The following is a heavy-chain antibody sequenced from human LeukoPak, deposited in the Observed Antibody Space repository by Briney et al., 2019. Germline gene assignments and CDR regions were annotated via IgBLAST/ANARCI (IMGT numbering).Heavy chain of an antibody. D-gene: IGHD4-17*01. V-gene: IGHV4-4*07. CDR1: GGSISSYY. CDR3: ARGGHDYGFFP. J-gene: IGHJ5*02. Sequence: SEILSLTCTVSGGSISSYYWSWIRQPAGKGLEWIGRIYTSGSTNYNPSLKSRVTISVDKSKNQFSLKLSSVTAADTAVYYCARGGHDYGFFPWGQGTLVTVSS. CDR2: IYTSGST.